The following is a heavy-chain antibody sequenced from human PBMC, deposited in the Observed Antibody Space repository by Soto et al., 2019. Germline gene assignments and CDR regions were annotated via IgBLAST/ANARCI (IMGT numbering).Heavy chain of an antibody. CDR3: AKGGPIVVVPAAD. CDR1: GFTFSSYG. D-gene: IGHD2-2*01. CDR2: ISYDGSNK. Sequence: QVQLVESGGGVVQPGRSLRLSCAASGFTFSSYGMHWVRQAPGKGLEWVAVISYDGSNKYYADSVKGRFTISRDNSKNTLYLQMNSLRAEDTAVYYCAKGGPIVVVPAADWGQGTLVTVSS. J-gene: IGHJ4*02. V-gene: IGHV3-30*18.